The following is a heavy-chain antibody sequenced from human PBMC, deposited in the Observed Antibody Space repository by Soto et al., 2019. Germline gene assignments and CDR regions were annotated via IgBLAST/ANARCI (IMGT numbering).Heavy chain of an antibody. CDR1: GNSISTTNW. D-gene: IGHD3-22*01. Sequence: SETLSLTCVVSGNSISTTNWWSWVCQSPGKGLEWIGEIYHSGSTNYNPSLESRVTISVDKSKNQFSLKLSSVTAADTAVYYCARDVGYHYDGSPSGQFDFWGQGTLVTVSS. CDR3: ARDVGYHYDGSPSGQFDF. J-gene: IGHJ4*02. CDR2: IYHSGST. V-gene: IGHV4-4*02.